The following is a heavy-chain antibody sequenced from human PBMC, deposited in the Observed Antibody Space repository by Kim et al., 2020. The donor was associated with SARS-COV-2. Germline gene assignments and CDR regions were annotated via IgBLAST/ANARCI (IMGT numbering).Heavy chain of an antibody. CDR3: ASQQEGPNYYYYYGMDV. D-gene: IGHD6-13*01. CDR2: IDPSDSYT. J-gene: IGHJ6*02. V-gene: IGHV5-10-1*01. CDR1: GYSFTSYW. Sequence: GESLKMSCKGSGYSFTSYWISWVRQMPGKGLEWMGRIDPSDSYTNYSPSFQGHVTISADKSISTAYLQWSSLKASDTAMYYCASQQEGPNYYYYYGMDVWGQGTTVTVSS.